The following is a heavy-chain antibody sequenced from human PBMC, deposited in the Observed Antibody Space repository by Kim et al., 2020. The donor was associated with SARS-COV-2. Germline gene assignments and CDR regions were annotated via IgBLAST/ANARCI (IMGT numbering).Heavy chain of an antibody. J-gene: IGHJ2*01. CDR1: GFTFSNAW. CDR2: IKSKTDGGTT. D-gene: IGHD4-17*01. V-gene: IGHV3-15*01. Sequence: RGSLRLSCAASGFTFSNAWMSWVRQAPGKGLEWVGRIKSKTDGGTTDYAAPVKGRFTISRDDSKNTLYLQMNSLKTEDTAVYYCTTEWGYGDYGAGYFDLWGRGTLVTVSS. CDR3: TTEWGYGDYGAGYFDL.